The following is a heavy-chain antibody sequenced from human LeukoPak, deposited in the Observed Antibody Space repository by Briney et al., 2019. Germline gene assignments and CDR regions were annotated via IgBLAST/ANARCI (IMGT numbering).Heavy chain of an antibody. D-gene: IGHD5-18*01. Sequence: GGSLRLSCAASGFTFSTYWMHWVRQAPGKGLVWVSRINSDGSSTTYADSVKGRFTISRDNAKNTLYLQMNSLRAEDTAVYYCARGLWLHYYGMDVWGQGTTVTVSS. CDR1: GFTFSTYW. CDR2: INSDGSST. CDR3: ARGLWLHYYGMDV. J-gene: IGHJ6*02. V-gene: IGHV3-74*01.